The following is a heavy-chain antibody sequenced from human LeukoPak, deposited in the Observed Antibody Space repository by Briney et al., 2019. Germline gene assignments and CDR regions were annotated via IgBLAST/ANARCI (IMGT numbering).Heavy chain of an antibody. V-gene: IGHV1-2*04. D-gene: IGHD2-15*01. J-gene: IGHJ4*02. CDR3: ARSSPVVGGGNDY. CDR1: GGTFSSYA. CDR2: INPNSGGT. Sequence: GASVKVSCKASGGTFSSYAISWVRQAPGQGLEWMGWINPNSGGTNYAQKFQGWVTMTRDTSISTAYMELSRLRSDDTAVYYCARSSPVVGGGNDYWGQGTLVTVSS.